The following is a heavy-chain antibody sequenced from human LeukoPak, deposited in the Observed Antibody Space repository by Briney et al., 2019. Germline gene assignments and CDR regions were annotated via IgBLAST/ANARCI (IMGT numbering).Heavy chain of an antibody. Sequence: PGGSLRLSCAASGFTFNSYDMNWVRQAPGKGLEWVSVISANGDNTKYADSVKGRFTSSRDNSKNTLYLQMNSLRAEDTAVYYCARDSGSYWDYYYGMDVWGQGTTVTVSS. CDR1: GFTFNSYD. CDR2: ISANGDNT. CDR3: ARDSGSYWDYYYGMDV. V-gene: IGHV3-23*01. D-gene: IGHD1-26*01. J-gene: IGHJ6*02.